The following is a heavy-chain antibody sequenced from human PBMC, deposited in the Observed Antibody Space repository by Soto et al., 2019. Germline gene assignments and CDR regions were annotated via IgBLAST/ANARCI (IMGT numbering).Heavy chain of an antibody. CDR1: GYSFTDYK. CDR2: VDPNGGGS. CDR3: ATWVDYGDFEGFDF. D-gene: IGHD4-17*01. J-gene: IGHJ4*02. Sequence: ALVKVSCKTSGYSFTDYKLHWVRRAPGQGLEWMGWVDPNGGGSNSAQKFQGSVTMTWDTSITTAYLDLTRLTTNDTATYFCATWVDYGDFEGFDFWGQGTLVTVSS. V-gene: IGHV1-2*04.